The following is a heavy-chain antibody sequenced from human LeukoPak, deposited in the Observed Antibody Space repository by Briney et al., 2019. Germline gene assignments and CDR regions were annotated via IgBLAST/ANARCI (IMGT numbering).Heavy chain of an antibody. CDR2: INGDGSAT. Sequence: GGSLRLSCAASGFTFDDYGMSWVRQAPGKGLEWVSHINGDGSATTYADSVKGRFTISRDNAKNTVYLQMNSLRAEDTAVYYCGRDKKHGLDVWGQGTTVTVSS. J-gene: IGHJ6*02. CDR3: GRDKKHGLDV. CDR1: GFTFDDYG. V-gene: IGHV3-74*01.